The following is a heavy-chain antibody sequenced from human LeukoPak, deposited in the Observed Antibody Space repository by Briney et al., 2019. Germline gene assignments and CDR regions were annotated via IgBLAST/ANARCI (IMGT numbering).Heavy chain of an antibody. CDR2: LSGSGGST. Sequence: GGSLRLSCAASGFTFSSYAMTWVRQAPGKGREWVSALSGSGGSTYYADSVKGRFTISRDNSKNTLYLQRNSLRAEDTAVYYCARSTCSSGGTCYSALVYWGQGTLVTVSS. V-gene: IGHV3-23*01. D-gene: IGHD2-15*01. J-gene: IGHJ4*02. CDR3: ARSTCSSGGTCYSALVY. CDR1: GFTFSSYA.